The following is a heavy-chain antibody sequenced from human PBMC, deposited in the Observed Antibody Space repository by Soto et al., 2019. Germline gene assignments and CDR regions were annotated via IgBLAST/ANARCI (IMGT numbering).Heavy chain of an antibody. V-gene: IGHV1-69*13. D-gene: IGHD5-18*01. Sequence: ASVKVSCKASGGTFSSYAISWVRQAPGQGLEWMGGIIPIFGTANYAQKFQGRVTITADESTSTAYMELSSLRSEDTAVYYCASVRGYSYGHVDFDYWGQGTLVTVSS. J-gene: IGHJ4*02. CDR2: IIPIFGTA. CDR1: GGTFSSYA. CDR3: ASVRGYSYGHVDFDY.